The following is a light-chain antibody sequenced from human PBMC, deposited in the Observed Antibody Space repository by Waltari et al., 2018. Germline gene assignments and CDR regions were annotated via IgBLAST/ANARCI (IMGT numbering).Light chain of an antibody. Sequence: DIRMTQSPSTLSASAGDRVIISCRASQSISKWLAWYQQKPGKAPKLLIYEASTLQSGVPSRFSGTGSGTDFTLTISSLQPVDFATYYCQQYNSYSLLTFGGGTKVEIK. CDR1: QSISKW. CDR3: QQYNSYSLLT. CDR2: EAS. V-gene: IGKV1-5*03. J-gene: IGKJ4*01.